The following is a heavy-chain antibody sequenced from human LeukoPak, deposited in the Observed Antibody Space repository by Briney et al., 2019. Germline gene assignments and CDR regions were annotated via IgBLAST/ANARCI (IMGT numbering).Heavy chain of an antibody. CDR3: ARDSTRYCGGDCYPFYAFDI. V-gene: IGHV1-18*01. J-gene: IGHJ3*02. Sequence: ASVKVSCKASGYTFTNFGVTWVRQAPGQGLEWMGWISAYNGNTNYAQKLQGRVTMTTDTSTSTAYMELRSLRSDDTAVYYCARDSTRYCGGDCYPFYAFDIWGQGTMVTVSS. CDR1: GYTFTNFG. CDR2: ISAYNGNT. D-gene: IGHD2-21*02.